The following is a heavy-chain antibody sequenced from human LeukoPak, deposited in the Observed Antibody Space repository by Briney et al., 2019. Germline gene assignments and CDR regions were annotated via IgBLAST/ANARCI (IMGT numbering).Heavy chain of an antibody. CDR2: ISSSSSYI. V-gene: IGHV3-21*01. CDR1: GFTFSSYS. CDR3: TRVEETATTAAIIRKYSYYYYYMDV. Sequence: GGSLRLSCAASGFTFSSYSKNWVRQAPGKGLEWVSSISSSSSYIYYADSVKGRFTISRDNAKNSLYLQMNSLRAEDTAVYYCTRVEETATTAAIIRKYSYYYYYMDVWGKGNTVTVSS. J-gene: IGHJ6*03. D-gene: IGHD4-11*01.